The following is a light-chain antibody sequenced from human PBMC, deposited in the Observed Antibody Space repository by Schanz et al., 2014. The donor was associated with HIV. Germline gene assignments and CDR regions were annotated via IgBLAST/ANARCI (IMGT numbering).Light chain of an antibody. Sequence: QSVLTQPPSASGTPGQGVTISCSGSNSNIGSNYVYWYQQLPGTAPKLLIYRNDQRPSGVPDRFSGSKSGTSASLAITGLQAEDEADYYCYSYAGSSTFGDVVFGGGTKLTVL. V-gene: IGLV1-47*01. CDR2: RND. CDR3: YSYAGSSTFGDVV. CDR1: NSNIGSNY. J-gene: IGLJ2*01.